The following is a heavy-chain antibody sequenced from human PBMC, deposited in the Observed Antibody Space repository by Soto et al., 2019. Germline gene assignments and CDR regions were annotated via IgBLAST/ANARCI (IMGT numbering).Heavy chain of an antibody. V-gene: IGHV4-59*01. Sequence: SETLSLTCTVSGVSISSYYWSWIRQPPGKGLEWIGYIYYSGSTNYNPSLKSRVTISVDTSKNQFSLKLSSVTAADTAVYYCAIESDYDSLFDYWGQGTLVTVSS. CDR2: IYYSGST. CDR1: GVSISSYY. J-gene: IGHJ4*02. D-gene: IGHD5-12*01. CDR3: AIESDYDSLFDY.